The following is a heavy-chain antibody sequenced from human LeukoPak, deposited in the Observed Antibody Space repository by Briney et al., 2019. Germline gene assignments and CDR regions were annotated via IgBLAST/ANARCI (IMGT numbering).Heavy chain of an antibody. CDR2: IEQDGSEK. CDR1: GFTFSNFW. V-gene: IGHV3-7*01. Sequence: GGSLRLSCAAAGFTFSNFWMSWVRQAPGKGLEWVANIEQDGSEKYYVDSVKGRFTISRDNAKNSLYLQMNSLRAEDTAVYYCARDSGYSSTGGVAFDIWGQGTMVTVSS. CDR3: ARDSGYSSTGGVAFDI. D-gene: IGHD6-13*01. J-gene: IGHJ3*02.